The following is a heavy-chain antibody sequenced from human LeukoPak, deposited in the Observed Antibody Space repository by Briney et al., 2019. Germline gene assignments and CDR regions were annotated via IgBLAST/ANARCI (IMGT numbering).Heavy chain of an antibody. Sequence: SETLSLTCTVSGGSISSDYWSWIRQPPGKGLEWIGFIYYSGSTNYNPSLKSRVAISVDTSKNQFSLKLSSVTAADTAVYYCARGEWDLLFDYWGQGTLGTVSS. CDR3: ARGEWDLLFDY. J-gene: IGHJ4*02. CDR1: GGSISSDY. CDR2: IYYSGST. V-gene: IGHV4-59*01. D-gene: IGHD1-26*01.